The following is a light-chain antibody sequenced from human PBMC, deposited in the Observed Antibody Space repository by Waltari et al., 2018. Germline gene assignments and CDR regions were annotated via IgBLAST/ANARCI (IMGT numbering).Light chain of an antibody. V-gene: IGLV3-25*03. CDR2: KDR. CDR1: ALPKQY. J-gene: IGLJ2*01. CDR3: QSGDNSGTNRVL. Sequence: SYELTQPPSVSVSPGQTARLPCPGDALPKQYVYWYQQKSGQAPILVMYKDRERPSGIPERFSGSSSGTTVTLTISGVQAEDEADYHCQSGDNSGTNRVLFGGGTKLTVL.